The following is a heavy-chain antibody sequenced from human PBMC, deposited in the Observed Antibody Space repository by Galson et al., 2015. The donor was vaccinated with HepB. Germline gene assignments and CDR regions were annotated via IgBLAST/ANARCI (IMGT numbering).Heavy chain of an antibody. CDR3: ARDLQNYYGSGSNSK. J-gene: IGHJ4*02. V-gene: IGHV3-48*02. D-gene: IGHD3-10*01. CDR1: GFTFSNYN. CDR2: ISYNSASI. Sequence: SLRLSCAASGFTFSNYNMNWVRQSPGKGLKWVSYISYNSASIYYADSVKGRFTISRDNARNSLFLQMNSLRDEDTAVYYCARDLQNYYGSGSNSKWGQGTQVTVSS.